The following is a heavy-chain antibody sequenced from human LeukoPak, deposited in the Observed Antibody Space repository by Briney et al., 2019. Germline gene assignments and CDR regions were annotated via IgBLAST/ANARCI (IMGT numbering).Heavy chain of an antibody. CDR1: GYTFTSYG. CDR3: ARLSKDIVVVPAAIDLDY. Sequence: GASVKVSCKASGYTFTSYGISWVRQAPGRGLEWMGWISAYNGNTNYAQKLQGRVTMTTDTSTSTAYMELRSLRSDDTAVYYCARLSKDIVVVPAAIDLDYWGQGTLVTVSS. CDR2: ISAYNGNT. V-gene: IGHV1-18*01. D-gene: IGHD2-2*01. J-gene: IGHJ4*02.